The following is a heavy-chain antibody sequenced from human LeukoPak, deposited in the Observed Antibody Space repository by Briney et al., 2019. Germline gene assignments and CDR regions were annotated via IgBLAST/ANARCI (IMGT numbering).Heavy chain of an antibody. V-gene: IGHV3-13*01. D-gene: IGHD5-12*01. CDR3: ARESIVAGAFDI. J-gene: IGHJ3*02. CDR2: IGTAGDT. Sequence: GGSLRLSCAASGFTFSSYDMHWVRQATGKGLEWVSAIGTAGDTYYPGSVKGRFTISRENAKNSLYLQMNSLRAGDTAVYYCARESIVAGAFDIWGKGTMVTVSS. CDR1: GFTFSSYD.